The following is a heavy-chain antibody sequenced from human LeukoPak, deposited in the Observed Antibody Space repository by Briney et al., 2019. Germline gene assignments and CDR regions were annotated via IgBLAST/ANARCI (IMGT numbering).Heavy chain of an antibody. D-gene: IGHD3-3*01. CDR3: ARELNYDFWSGYAFDY. V-gene: IGHV7-4-1*02. CDR1: GYTFTGYH. Sequence: ASVKVSCKASGYTFTGYHIHWVRQAPGQGLEWMGWINTNTGNPTYAQGFTGRFVFSLDTSVSTAYLQISSLKAEDTAVYYCARELNYDFWSGYAFDYWGQGTLVTVSS. CDR2: INTNTGNP. J-gene: IGHJ4*02.